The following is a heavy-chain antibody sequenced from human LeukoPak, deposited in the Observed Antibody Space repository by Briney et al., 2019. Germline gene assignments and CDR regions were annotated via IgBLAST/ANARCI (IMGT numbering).Heavy chain of an antibody. V-gene: IGHV3-66*01. D-gene: IGHD2-15*01. CDR3: ARAVAGTVSVFDY. CDR2: IYSGGST. J-gene: IGHJ4*02. CDR1: GFTVSSNY. Sequence: GGSLRLSCAASGFTVSSNYMSWVRQAPGKGLEWVSVIYSGGSTYNADSVKGRFTISRDNSKNTLYLQMNSLRAEDTAVYYCARAVAGTVSVFDYWGQGTLVTVSS.